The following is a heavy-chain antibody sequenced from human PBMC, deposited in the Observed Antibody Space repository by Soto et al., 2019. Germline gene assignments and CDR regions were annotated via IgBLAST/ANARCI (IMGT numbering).Heavy chain of an antibody. V-gene: IGHV1-69*16. CDR2: IVPMHRTA. D-gene: IGHD3-9*01. J-gene: IGHJ6*01. Sequence: QVRLVQSGAEVKKPGSSVKVSCEASGGTFSSYTFSWVRQAPGHGLEWMGGIVPMHRTANYAQKFQGRVSISPDESTNTVHMELSSLRPDDTAVYYCARDCGNTDCFDRDVWGQGTTVIASS. CDR3: ARDCGNTDCFDRDV. CDR1: GGTFSSYT.